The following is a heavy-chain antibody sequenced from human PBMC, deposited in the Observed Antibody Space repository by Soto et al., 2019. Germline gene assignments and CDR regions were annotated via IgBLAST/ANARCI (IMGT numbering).Heavy chain of an antibody. CDR2: IIGSGGRT. CDR3: AKAIAGADPLDY. CDR1: GFAFDNYA. Sequence: EVQLLESGGGLVQPGGSLRLSCAASGFAFDNYAMSWVRQTPGKGLEWVSGIIGSGGRTYYADSVEGRFTISRDNSKNTLYLQMNSLRAEDTAVYSCAKAIAGADPLDYGGQGTLVTASS. V-gene: IGHV3-23*01. D-gene: IGHD6-19*01. J-gene: IGHJ4*02.